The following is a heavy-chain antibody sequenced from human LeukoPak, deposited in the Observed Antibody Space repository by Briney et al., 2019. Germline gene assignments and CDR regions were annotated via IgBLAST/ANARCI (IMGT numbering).Heavy chain of an antibody. CDR3: ARARLGGIAARPDFQH. J-gene: IGHJ1*01. V-gene: IGHV3-30*02. CDR2: IQFDGGKE. D-gene: IGHD6-6*01. CDR1: GFMFSNYG. Sequence: TGGSLRLSCTASGFMFSNYGIHWVRQAPGKGLEWVAFIQFDGGKEYYADSVKGRFTIPRDNSKHTLYLQMNSLRAEDTAVYYCARARLGGIAARPDFQHWGQGTLVTVSS.